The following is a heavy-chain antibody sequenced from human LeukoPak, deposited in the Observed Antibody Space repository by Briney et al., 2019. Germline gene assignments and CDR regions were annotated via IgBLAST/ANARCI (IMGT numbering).Heavy chain of an antibody. CDR2: IHYSGST. D-gene: IGHD2-21*01. J-gene: IGHJ3*02. CDR3: ARSVSWGLLVRDDSFDI. V-gene: IGHV4-59*08. Sequence: SETLSLTCTVSGDSSSSYHWIWIRQPPGKGLEWIGYIHYSGSTNYNPSLKSRVTTSVDTSKKQFSLKLRSVTAADTAVYYCARSVSWGLLVRDDSFDIRGQGTMVTVSS. CDR1: GDSSSSYH.